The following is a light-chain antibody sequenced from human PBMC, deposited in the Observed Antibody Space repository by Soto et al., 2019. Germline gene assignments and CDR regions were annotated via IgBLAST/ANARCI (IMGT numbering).Light chain of an antibody. CDR1: QSLLHSNGYNY. J-gene: IGKJ2*01. CDR2: LRS. V-gene: IGKV2-28*01. CDR3: MLALQTPGT. Sequence: DIVMTQSPLSLPVTPGEPASISCRSSQSLLHSNGYNYLDWYLQKPGQSPQLLIYLRSNRASGVPDRFSGSGSGTDFTLKISRVEAEDVAVYYCMLALQTPGTLAQGTKREIK.